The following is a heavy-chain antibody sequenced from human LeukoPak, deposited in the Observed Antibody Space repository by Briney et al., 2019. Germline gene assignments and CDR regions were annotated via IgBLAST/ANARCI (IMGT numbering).Heavy chain of an antibody. Sequence: SETLSLTCAVYGGSFSGYYWSWIRQPPGKGLEWIGSIYFSGSTYYNPSLKSRVTISVDTSKNQFSLKLTSVTAADTAVYYCARARDIAVSYFGELLSSETYFDYWGQGTLVTVSS. J-gene: IGHJ4*02. CDR2: IYFSGST. D-gene: IGHD3-10*01. CDR1: GGSFSGYY. V-gene: IGHV4-34*01. CDR3: ARARDIAVSYFGELLSSETYFDY.